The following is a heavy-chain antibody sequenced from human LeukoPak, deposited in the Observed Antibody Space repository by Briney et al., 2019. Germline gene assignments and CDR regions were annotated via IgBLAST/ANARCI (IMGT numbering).Heavy chain of an antibody. V-gene: IGHV3-21*01. CDR3: AREVTYYYDSSGYYDY. Sequence: PGGSLRLSCAASGFTFSSYSMNWVRQAPGKGLEWVSSISSSSSYIYYADSVKGRFTISRDNAKNSLYLQMNSLRAEDTAVYYCAREVTYYYDSSGYYDYWGQGTLVTVSS. J-gene: IGHJ4*02. CDR2: ISSSSSYI. CDR1: GFTFSSYS. D-gene: IGHD3-22*01.